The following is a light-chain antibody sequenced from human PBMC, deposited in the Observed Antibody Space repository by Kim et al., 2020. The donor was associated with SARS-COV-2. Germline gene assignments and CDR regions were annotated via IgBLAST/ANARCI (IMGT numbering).Light chain of an antibody. CDR1: SSNIEKNT. Sequence: ELTQPPSASGTPGQRVIISCSGSSSNIEKNTVNWYQHVPGTAPKLLFYSYDQRPSGVPDRFSASKSGTSASLVISGLQSEDEADYFCAAWDDRLGGRVFGGGTKLTVL. CDR3: AAWDDRLGGRV. J-gene: IGLJ3*02. V-gene: IGLV1-44*01. CDR2: SYD.